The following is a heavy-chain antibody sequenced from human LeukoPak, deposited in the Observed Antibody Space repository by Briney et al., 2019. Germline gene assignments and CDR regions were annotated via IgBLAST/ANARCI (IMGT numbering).Heavy chain of an antibody. CDR2: IYSGGST. D-gene: IGHD6-19*01. V-gene: IGHV3-53*01. Sequence: PGGSLRLSCAASGFTVSSNYMSWVRQAPGKGLEWVSVIYSGGSTYYADSVKGRFTISRDNSKNTLYLQMNSLRAEDTAVYYCASRGEQWLASFDYWGQGTLVTVSS. J-gene: IGHJ4*02. CDR1: GFTVSSNY. CDR3: ASRGEQWLASFDY.